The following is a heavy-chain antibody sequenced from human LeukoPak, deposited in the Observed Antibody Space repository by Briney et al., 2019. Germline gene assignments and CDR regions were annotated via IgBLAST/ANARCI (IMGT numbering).Heavy chain of an antibody. V-gene: IGHV3-72*01. Sequence: GGALRLSCAASGFTFTSYAMSWVRQPPGKGLEWVGRTKKKTNTYTTEYPASVKARFTITRDDSKNPLYLQMNSLKAEDTAVYCCTRVVLVGTTYSYFDYWGQGTVVTVSS. D-gene: IGHD1-26*01. CDR2: TKKKTNTYTT. CDR3: TRVVLVGTTYSYFDY. CDR1: GFTFTSYA. J-gene: IGHJ4*02.